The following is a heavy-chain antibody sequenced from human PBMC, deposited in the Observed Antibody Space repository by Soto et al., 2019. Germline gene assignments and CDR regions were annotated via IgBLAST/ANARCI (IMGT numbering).Heavy chain of an antibody. Sequence: EVQLVESGGGLVQPGRSLRLSCAASGFTFDDYAMHWVRQAPGKGLEWVSGISWSSGSIGYADSVKGRFTISRDNAKNSLYLQMNSLRAAATALYYCAQDGAVAAYYFDYWGQGTLFTVSS. D-gene: IGHD6-19*01. CDR3: AQDGAVAAYYFDY. J-gene: IGHJ4*02. CDR1: GFTFDDYA. CDR2: ISWSSGSI. V-gene: IGHV3-9*01.